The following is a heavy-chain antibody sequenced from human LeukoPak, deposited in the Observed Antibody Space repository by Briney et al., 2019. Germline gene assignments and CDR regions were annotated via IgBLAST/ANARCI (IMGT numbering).Heavy chain of an antibody. J-gene: IGHJ4*02. CDR3: AGIAGYSSGWYEGY. Sequence: ASVKVSCKASGYTFTSYGISWVRQAPGQGLEWMGWISAYNGNTNYAQKLQGRVTMTTDTSTSTVYMELRSLRSDDTAVYYCAGIAGYSSGWYEGYWGQGTLVTVSS. V-gene: IGHV1-18*01. CDR2: ISAYNGNT. CDR1: GYTFTSYG. D-gene: IGHD6-19*01.